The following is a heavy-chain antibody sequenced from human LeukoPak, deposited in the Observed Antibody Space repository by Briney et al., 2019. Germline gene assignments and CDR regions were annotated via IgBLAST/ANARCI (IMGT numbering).Heavy chain of an antibody. CDR3: GREEESLTGSLTR. Sequence: ASVKVSCKASGYNFIGYYMHWVRQAPGQGLEWMGRISPNSGGTNYAQKFQGRVTMTRDTSISTVYMELTRLRSDDTAVYYCGREEESLTGSLTRWGQGTLVTVSS. D-gene: IGHD1-20*01. CDR1: GYNFIGYY. V-gene: IGHV1-2*06. CDR2: ISPNSGGT. J-gene: IGHJ4*02.